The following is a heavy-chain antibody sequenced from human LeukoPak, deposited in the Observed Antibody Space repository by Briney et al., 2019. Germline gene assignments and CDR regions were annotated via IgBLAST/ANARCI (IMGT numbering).Heavy chain of an antibody. CDR3: ARLKGRWELL. J-gene: IGHJ4*02. CDR1: GFTLSDYY. V-gene: IGHV3-11*03. D-gene: IGHD1-26*01. Sequence: PGGSLRLSCAASGFTLSDYYMSWIRQAPGKGLEWVSYISSSSSYTKYADSVKGRFTTSKDNAKNSLYLQMNSLRAEDTAVYYCARLKGRWELLWGQGTLVTVSS. CDR2: ISSSSSYT.